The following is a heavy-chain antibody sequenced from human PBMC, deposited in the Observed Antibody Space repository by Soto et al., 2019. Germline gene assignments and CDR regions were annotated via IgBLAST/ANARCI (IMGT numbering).Heavy chain of an antibody. CDR3: ARGGTYYDFWSGYYM. Sequence: EVQLVESGGGLVQPGGSLRLSCAASGFTVSSNYMSWVRQAPGKGLEWVSVIYSGGSTYYADSVKGRFTISRDNSKNTLYLQMTSRRAQDTAVYYCARGGTYYDFWSGYYMWGQGTLVPVSS. J-gene: IGHJ4*02. CDR1: GFTVSSNY. V-gene: IGHV3-66*01. CDR2: IYSGGST. D-gene: IGHD3-3*01.